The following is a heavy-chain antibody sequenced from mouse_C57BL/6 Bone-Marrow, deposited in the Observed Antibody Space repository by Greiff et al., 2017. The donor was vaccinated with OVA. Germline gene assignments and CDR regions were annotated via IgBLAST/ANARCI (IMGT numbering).Heavy chain of an antibody. CDR2: IHPNSGST. Sequence: QVQLQQPGAELVKPGASVKLSCKASGYTFTSYWMHWVKQRPGQGLEWIGMIHPNSGSTNYNEKFKSKATLTVDKSYSTAYMQLNSLTSVDSAIYYCARNVPHYYGSSYPYWYFDVWGTGTTVTVSS. J-gene: IGHJ1*03. V-gene: IGHV1-64*01. CDR1: GYTFTSYW. CDR3: ARNVPHYYGSSYPYWYFDV. D-gene: IGHD1-1*01.